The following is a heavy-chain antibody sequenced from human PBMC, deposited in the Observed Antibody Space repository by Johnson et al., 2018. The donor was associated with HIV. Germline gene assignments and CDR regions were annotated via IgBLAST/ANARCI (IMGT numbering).Heavy chain of an antibody. CDR3: ARGRVSMKVVDLRGGGFDF. V-gene: IGHV3-7*02. CDR1: GFTFSSYW. CDR2: IKQDGGEK. D-gene: IGHD3-22*01. Sequence: EQLVESGGGLVQPGGSLRLSCATSGFTFSSYWMSWVRQAPGKGLDWVANIKQDGGEKYYADSVKGRFTISRDNSNNTLDLQMNSLRVEDTALYLCARGRVSMKVVDLRGGGFDFWGQGTKVTVSS. J-gene: IGHJ3*01.